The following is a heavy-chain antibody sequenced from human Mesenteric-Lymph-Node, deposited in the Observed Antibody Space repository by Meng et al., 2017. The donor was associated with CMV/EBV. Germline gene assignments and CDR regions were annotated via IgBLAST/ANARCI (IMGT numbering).Heavy chain of an antibody. J-gene: IGHJ3*02. V-gene: IGHV3-23*01. CDR1: GFTFSSFA. CDR2: IGGSGART. D-gene: IGHD6-13*01. CDR3: AKGLPVTGTIGDAFDI. Sequence: GFTFSSFAMSWVHQAPGKGLEWVSAIGGSGARTYYADSVKGRFTISRDNSKNTLYLQMNNLRADDAAIYYCAKGLPVTGTIGDAFDIWGQGTMVTVSS.